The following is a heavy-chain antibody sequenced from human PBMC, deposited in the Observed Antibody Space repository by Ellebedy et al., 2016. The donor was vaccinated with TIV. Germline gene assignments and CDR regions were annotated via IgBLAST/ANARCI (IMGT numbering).Heavy chain of an antibody. CDR3: ARGPIAKPRRDEYYFDY. CDR1: GFTVSSNY. D-gene: IGHD6-13*01. J-gene: IGHJ4*02. V-gene: IGHV3-66*01. CDR2: IYTGGST. Sequence: GESLKISCAASGFTVSSNYMSWVRQAPGKGLEWVSVIYTGGSTYYADSVKGRFTISRDNSKNTLYLQMNSLRAEDTAVYYCARGPIAKPRRDEYYFDYWGQGTLVTVS.